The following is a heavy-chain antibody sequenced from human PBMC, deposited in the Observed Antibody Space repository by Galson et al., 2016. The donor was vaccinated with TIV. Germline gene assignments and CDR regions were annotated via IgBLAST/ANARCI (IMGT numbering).Heavy chain of an antibody. CDR2: IIPLFRTT. Sequence: GDTISSYVFNWVRLAPGQGLEWMGGIIPLFRTTNYAQKFQGRVTITADESTNTAYMELNSLRSGDTAVYYCASDRNTAFDTYHYYYGMDVWGQGTTVTVSS. J-gene: IGHJ6*02. CDR1: GDTISSYV. V-gene: IGHV1-69*01. CDR3: ASDRNTAFDTYHYYYGMDV. D-gene: IGHD5-18*01.